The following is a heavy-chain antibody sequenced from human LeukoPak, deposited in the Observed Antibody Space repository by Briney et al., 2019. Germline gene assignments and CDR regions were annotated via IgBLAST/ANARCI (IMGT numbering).Heavy chain of an antibody. V-gene: IGHV4-59*01. CDR1: GGSINSYY. D-gene: IGHD3-22*01. CDR2: VYNSGIT. Sequence: WGTLSLTWPVSGGSINSYYWSWIRAPPGEGGGWIGYVYNSGITNYNPSLRSRVTISVDTSKNQFSLKLNSVTAADTAVYYCARVRLSSGYSNWGQGTLVTVSS. CDR3: ARVRLSSGYSN. J-gene: IGHJ4*02.